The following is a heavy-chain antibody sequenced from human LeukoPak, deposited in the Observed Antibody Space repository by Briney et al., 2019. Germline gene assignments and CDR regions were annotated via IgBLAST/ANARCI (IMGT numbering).Heavy chain of an antibody. Sequence: GGSLRLSCAASGFTFSSYAMSWVRQAPGKGLEWVSAISGSGGSTYYADSVKGRFTISRDNSKNTLYLQMNSLRAEDTAVYYCARNYYDSSGYKYCFDYWGQGTLVTVSS. J-gene: IGHJ4*02. CDR3: ARNYYDSSGYKYCFDY. V-gene: IGHV3-23*01. CDR1: GFTFSSYA. D-gene: IGHD3-22*01. CDR2: ISGSGGST.